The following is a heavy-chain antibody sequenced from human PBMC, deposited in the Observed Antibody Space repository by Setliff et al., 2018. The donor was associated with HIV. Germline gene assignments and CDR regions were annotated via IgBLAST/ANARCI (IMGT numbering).Heavy chain of an antibody. Sequence: SETLSLTCTVSGGSISSHYWSWIRQPPGKGLEWIGYIYYSGSTNYNPSLKNRVTMSVDTSNNLFSLIMTSVTAADTAVYYCARAGDYYDSRNYLTRGPTAFDIWGQGTMVTVSS. CDR2: IYYSGST. CDR1: GGSISSHY. D-gene: IGHD3-22*01. CDR3: ARAGDYYDSRNYLTRGPTAFDI. V-gene: IGHV4-59*11. J-gene: IGHJ3*02.